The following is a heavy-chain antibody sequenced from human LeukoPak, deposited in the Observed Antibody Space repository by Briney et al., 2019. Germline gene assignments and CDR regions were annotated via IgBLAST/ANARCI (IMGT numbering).Heavy chain of an antibody. Sequence: GESLKISCQGSGFSFNTYWNGWVRQMPGKGLEWMGIIYAGDSDTRYSPSFQGQVTISVDKSISTAYLQWSSLKASDTAMCYCVRRTGVAFDYWGQGTLVTVSS. D-gene: IGHD2-21*01. J-gene: IGHJ4*02. CDR1: GFSFNTYW. CDR3: VRRTGVAFDY. V-gene: IGHV5-51*01. CDR2: IYAGDSDT.